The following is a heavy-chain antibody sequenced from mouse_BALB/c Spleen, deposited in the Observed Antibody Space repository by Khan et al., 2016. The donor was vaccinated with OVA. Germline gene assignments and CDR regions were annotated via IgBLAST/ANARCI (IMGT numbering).Heavy chain of an antibody. CDR2: ISSGSSTI. CDR3: GRSGGNFHWYFDV. D-gene: IGHD2-1*01. J-gene: IGHJ1*01. Sequence: EVELVESGGGLVQPGGSRKLSCAASGFTFSSFGMHWVRQAPKKGLEWVAYISSGSSTIYYVDTVKGRFPISRDNPKNTLFLQMTSLRSEDTPMYYCGRSGGNFHWYFDVWGAGTSVTVSS. CDR1: GFTFSSFG. V-gene: IGHV5-17*02.